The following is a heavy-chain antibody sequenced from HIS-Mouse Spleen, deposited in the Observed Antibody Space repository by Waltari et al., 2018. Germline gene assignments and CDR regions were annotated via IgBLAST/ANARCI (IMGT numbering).Heavy chain of an antibody. Sequence: QLQLQESGPGLVKPSETLSLTCTVSGGSISSSSYYWGWIRPPPGKGLEWIGCIYYSGRTYYNRALKGRVTISVDTSTNQFSLKLSSVTAADTAVYYCAREIPYSSSWYDWYFDLWGRGTLVTVSS. CDR1: GGSISSSSYY. J-gene: IGHJ2*01. CDR2: IYYSGRT. V-gene: IGHV4-39*07. D-gene: IGHD6-13*01. CDR3: AREIPYSSSWYDWYFDL.